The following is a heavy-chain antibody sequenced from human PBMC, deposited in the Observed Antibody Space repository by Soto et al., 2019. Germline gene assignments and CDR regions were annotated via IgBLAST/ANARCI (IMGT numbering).Heavy chain of an antibody. Sequence: GGSLRLSCAASGFTFSSYAMSWVRQAPGKGLEWVSGIDGSGRNTYYADSVKGRLTISRDNSKNTLSVQMDSLRVEDTALYYCAKDGGSVCAGGTCYFQAPDYWGQGTLVTVSS. D-gene: IGHD2-8*02. CDR1: GFTFSSYA. J-gene: IGHJ4*02. CDR3: AKDGGSVCAGGTCYFQAPDY. V-gene: IGHV3-23*01. CDR2: IDGSGRNT.